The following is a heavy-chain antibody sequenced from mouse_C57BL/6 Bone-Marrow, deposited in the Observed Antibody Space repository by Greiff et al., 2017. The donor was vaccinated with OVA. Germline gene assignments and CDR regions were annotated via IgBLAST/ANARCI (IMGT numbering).Heavy chain of an antibody. D-gene: IGHD3-2*02. Sequence: VQLQQSGPELVKPGASVKISRKASGYTFTDYYMNWVKQSHGKSLEWIGDINPNNGGTSYNQKFKGKATLTVDKSSSTAYMELRSLTSEDSAVYYCARSLDSSGYVPYWGQGTLVTVSA. CDR1: GYTFTDYY. CDR3: ARSLDSSGYVPY. CDR2: INPNNGGT. J-gene: IGHJ3*01. V-gene: IGHV1-26*01.